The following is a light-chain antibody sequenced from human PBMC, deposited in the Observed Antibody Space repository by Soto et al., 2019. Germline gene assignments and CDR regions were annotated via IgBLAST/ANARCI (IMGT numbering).Light chain of an antibody. V-gene: IGKV3-15*01. CDR2: GAS. Sequence: IVMTQSPATLSVSPGESATLSCRASQSVGSNLAWYQQKPDQAPRLLIYGASTRATGIPARFSGSGSGTEFTLTISSLQSEDFAVYYCHQYNNWPPWTFGQGTKVEIK. J-gene: IGKJ1*01. CDR3: HQYNNWPPWT. CDR1: QSVGSN.